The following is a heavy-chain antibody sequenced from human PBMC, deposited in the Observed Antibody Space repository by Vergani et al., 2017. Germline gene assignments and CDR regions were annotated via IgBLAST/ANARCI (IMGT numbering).Heavy chain of an antibody. CDR2: ISYDGSNK. V-gene: IGHV3-30*03. Sequence: QVQLVESGGGVVQPGRSLRLSCAASGFTFSSYGMHWVRQAPGKGLEWVAVISYDGSNKYYADSVKGRFTISRDNSKNTLYLQMNSLRAEDTAVYYCARDVPDYPFDYWGQGTLVTVSS. J-gene: IGHJ4*02. D-gene: IGHD4-11*01. CDR1: GFTFSSYG. CDR3: ARDVPDYPFDY.